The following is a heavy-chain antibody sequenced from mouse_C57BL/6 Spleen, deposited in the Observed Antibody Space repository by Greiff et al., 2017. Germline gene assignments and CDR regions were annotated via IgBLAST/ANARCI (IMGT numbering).Heavy chain of an antibody. Sequence: EVKLMESGGVFVQPPVSLCLSCPASGFTFTDYYMRWVRQPPGKALEWLGFIRNKANGYTTEYSASVKASFTISRDNSQSILSLQVNALRAEDSATYYCARYSNYAAMDYWGQGTSVTVSS. J-gene: IGHJ4*01. CDR2: IRNKANGYTT. V-gene: IGHV7-3*01. D-gene: IGHD2-1*01. CDR3: ARYSNYAAMDY. CDR1: GFTFTDYY.